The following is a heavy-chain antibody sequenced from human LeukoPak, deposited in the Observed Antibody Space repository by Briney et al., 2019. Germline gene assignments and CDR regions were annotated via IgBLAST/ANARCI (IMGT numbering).Heavy chain of an antibody. CDR2: IRYDGSNT. CDR1: GFTFSSYD. D-gene: IGHD2-15*01. J-gene: IGHJ4*02. CDR3: AKGYSVVVTTVEYYFDY. Sequence: AGGSLRLSCEASGFTFSSYDMHWVRPAPGKGLEWVAFIRYDGSNTYYADSVKGRFTISRDNSKNTLYLQMNSLRAEDTAVFYCAKGYSVVVTTVEYYFDYWGQGTLVTVSS. V-gene: IGHV3-30*02.